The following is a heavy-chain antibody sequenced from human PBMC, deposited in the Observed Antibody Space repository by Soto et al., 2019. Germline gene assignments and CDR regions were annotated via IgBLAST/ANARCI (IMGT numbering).Heavy chain of an antibody. V-gene: IGHV1-69*13. CDR1: GGTFSSYA. D-gene: IGHD5-12*01. CDR3: ARGGWLQLNGYYFDY. CDR2: IIPIFGTA. Sequence: SVKVSCKASGGTFSSYAISWVRQAPGQGLEWMGGIIPIFGTANYAQKFQGRVTITADESTSTAYMELSSLRSEDTAVYYCARGGWLQLNGYYFDYWGQGTLVTVSS. J-gene: IGHJ4*02.